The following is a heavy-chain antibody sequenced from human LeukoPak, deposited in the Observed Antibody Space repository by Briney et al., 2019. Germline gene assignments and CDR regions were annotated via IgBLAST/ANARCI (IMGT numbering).Heavy chain of an antibody. CDR3: ARDRVMMDAFDI. CDR2: INPNSGGT. V-gene: IGHV1-2*02. CDR1: GYTFTSYY. J-gene: IGHJ3*02. D-gene: IGHD3-16*01. Sequence: ASVKVSCKASGYTFTSYYMHWMRQAPGQGLEWMGWINPNSGGTNYAQKFQGRVTMTRDTSISTAYMELSRLRSDDTAVYYCARDRVMMDAFDIWGQGTMVTVSS.